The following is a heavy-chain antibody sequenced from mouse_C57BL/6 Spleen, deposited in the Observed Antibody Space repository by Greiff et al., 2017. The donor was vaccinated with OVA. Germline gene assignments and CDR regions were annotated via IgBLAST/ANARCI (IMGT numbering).Heavy chain of an antibody. V-gene: IGHV1-64*01. J-gene: IGHJ1*03. CDR1: GYTFTSYW. Sequence: QVQLQQSGAELVKPGASVKLSCKASGYTFTSYWMHWVKQRPGQGLEWIGMIHPNSGSTNYNEKFKSKATLTVDKSSSTAYMQLSSLTSKDSAVYYCASPFYYGSSGYWYFDVWGTGTTVTVSS. D-gene: IGHD1-1*01. CDR2: IHPNSGST. CDR3: ASPFYYGSSGYWYFDV.